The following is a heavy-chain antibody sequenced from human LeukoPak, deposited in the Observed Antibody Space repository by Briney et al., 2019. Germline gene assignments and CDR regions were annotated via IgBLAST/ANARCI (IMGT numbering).Heavy chain of an antibody. D-gene: IGHD6-6*01. V-gene: IGHV1-2*02. J-gene: IGHJ5*02. Sequence: ASVKVSCKASGYTFTGYYMHWVRQAPGQGLEWMGWINPNSGGTNYAQKFQGRVTMTRDTSISTAYMELSRLRSEDTAVYYCARVEQLVLSRDWFDPWGQGTLVTVSS. CDR1: GYTFTGYY. CDR3: ARVEQLVLSRDWFDP. CDR2: INPNSGGT.